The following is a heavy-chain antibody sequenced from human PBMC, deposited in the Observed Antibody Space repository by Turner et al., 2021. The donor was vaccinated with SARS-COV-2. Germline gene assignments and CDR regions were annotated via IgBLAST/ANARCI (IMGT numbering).Heavy chain of an antibody. CDR3: ATGYAYCGGDCSIHY. CDR1: GYTFTGYY. J-gene: IGHJ4*02. D-gene: IGHD2-21*02. CDR2: INPNSGGT. V-gene: IGHV1-2*02. Sequence: QVQLVQSGAEVKKPGASVKVYCKASGYTFTGYYMHWVRQAPGQGLEWMGWINPNSGGTNYAQKFQGRFTMTRDTSISTAYLELSRLRSDDTAVYYCATGYAYCGGDCSIHYWGQGTLVTVSS.